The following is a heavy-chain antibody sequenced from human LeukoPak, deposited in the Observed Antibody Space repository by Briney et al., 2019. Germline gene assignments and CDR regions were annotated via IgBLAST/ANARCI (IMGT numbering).Heavy chain of an antibody. J-gene: IGHJ5*01. CDR3: ARLVGASWFDS. CDR1: GDSVSTNSAT. D-gene: IGHD1-26*01. V-gene: IGHV6-1*01. CDR2: TYYRSKWSN. Sequence: SQTLSLTCAISGDSVSTNSATWTWLRQSPSRGLEWLGRTYYRSKWSNDYAVSMKSRITIDPDTSKNQFSLQLNSVTPEDTAVYYCARLVGASWFDSWGQGTLVTVSS.